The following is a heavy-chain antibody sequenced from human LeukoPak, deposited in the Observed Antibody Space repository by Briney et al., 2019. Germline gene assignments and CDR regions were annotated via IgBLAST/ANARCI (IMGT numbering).Heavy chain of an antibody. V-gene: IGHV4-34*01. Sequence: PSETLSLTCAVYGGSFSGYYWGWIRQPPGKGLEWIGTIYYSGITYYNPSLRSRVTISVGTSTNQFSLKLSSVTAADTAVYYCARDGYSGNDGLWGQGTLVTVSS. CDR2: IYYSGIT. D-gene: IGHD5-12*01. CDR3: ARDGYSGNDGL. J-gene: IGHJ4*02. CDR1: GGSFSGYY.